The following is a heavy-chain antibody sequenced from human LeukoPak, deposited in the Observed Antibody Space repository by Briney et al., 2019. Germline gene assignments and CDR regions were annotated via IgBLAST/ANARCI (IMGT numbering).Heavy chain of an antibody. CDR1: GGSISSDDYY. Sequence: SETLSLTCTVSGGSISSDDYYWSWIRQPPGKGLEWIGYIYYSGSTYYNPSLKSRVTISVDTSKNQFSLKLSSVTAADTAVYYCAREVVVPAASKSYNWFDPWGQGSLVTVSS. J-gene: IGHJ5*02. CDR2: IYYSGST. CDR3: AREVVVPAASKSYNWFDP. V-gene: IGHV4-30-4*08. D-gene: IGHD2-2*01.